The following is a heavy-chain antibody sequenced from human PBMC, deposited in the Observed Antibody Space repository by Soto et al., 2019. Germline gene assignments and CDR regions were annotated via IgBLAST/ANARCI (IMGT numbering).Heavy chain of an antibody. CDR2: IYPGDSDT. Sequence: GESLKISCKGSGYSLTSYWIGWVRQMPGKGLEWMGIIYPGDSDTRYSPSLQGQVTISADKSTSTAYLQWSSLRASDTAMYYCARNHDSGGSSFDYWGQGTLVTVSS. CDR1: GYSLTSYW. J-gene: IGHJ4*02. CDR3: ARNHDSGGSSFDY. D-gene: IGHD3-22*01. V-gene: IGHV5-51*01.